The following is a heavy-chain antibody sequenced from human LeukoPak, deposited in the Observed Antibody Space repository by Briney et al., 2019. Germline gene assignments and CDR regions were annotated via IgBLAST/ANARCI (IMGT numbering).Heavy chain of an antibody. V-gene: IGHV1-2*02. CDR1: GYTFTGYY. CDR2: INPNSGGT. CDR3: ARDPIVVVSYDAFDI. Sequence: GASVKVSCKASGYTFTGYYMHWVRQAPGQGLEWMGWINPNSGGTNYAQKFQARVTMTRDTSISTAYMELSRLRSDDTAVYYCARDPIVVVSYDAFDIWGQGTMVTVSS. J-gene: IGHJ3*02. D-gene: IGHD2-21*01.